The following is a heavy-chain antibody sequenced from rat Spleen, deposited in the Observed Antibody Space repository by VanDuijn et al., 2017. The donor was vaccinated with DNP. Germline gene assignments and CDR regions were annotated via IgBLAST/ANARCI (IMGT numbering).Heavy chain of an antibody. CDR3: ARGSGTYYWYFDF. D-gene: IGHD5-1*01. J-gene: IGHJ1*01. V-gene: IGHV3-1*01. CDR2: ISYSGTT. Sequence: EVQLQESGPGLVKPSQPLSLTCSVTGSSITSNYWGWIRKFPGNKMEWIGHISYSGTTSYHPSLKSRISITRDTSKNQFFLQLNSVTTEDTATYYCARGSGTYYWYFDFWGPGTMVTVSS. CDR1: GSSITSNY.